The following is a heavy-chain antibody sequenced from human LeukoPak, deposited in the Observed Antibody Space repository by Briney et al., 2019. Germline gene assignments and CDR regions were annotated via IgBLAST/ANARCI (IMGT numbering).Heavy chain of an antibody. Sequence: PGGSLRLSCAASRFTFSSYAMSWVRQAPGKGLEWVSAISGSGGSTYYADSVEGRFTISRDNSKNTLYLQMNSLRAEDTAVYYCAKVGYYSPDYWGQGTLVTVSS. CDR3: AKVGYYSPDY. J-gene: IGHJ4*02. D-gene: IGHD3-22*01. CDR1: RFTFSSYA. CDR2: ISGSGGST. V-gene: IGHV3-23*01.